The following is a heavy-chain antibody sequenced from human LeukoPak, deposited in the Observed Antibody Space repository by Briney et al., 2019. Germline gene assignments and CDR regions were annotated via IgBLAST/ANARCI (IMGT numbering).Heavy chain of an antibody. D-gene: IGHD6-6*01. Sequence: PGGAPRLSCGTSGFTFSSNYMNRVRQAPGKGLEWVSSISSSSSYIYYADSVKGRFTISRDNAKNSLYLQMNSLRAEDTAVYYSARDPGSIAAHWGQGTLVTVSS. CDR2: ISSSSSYI. CDR1: GFTFSSNY. J-gene: IGHJ4*02. CDR3: ARDPGSIAAH. V-gene: IGHV3-21*01.